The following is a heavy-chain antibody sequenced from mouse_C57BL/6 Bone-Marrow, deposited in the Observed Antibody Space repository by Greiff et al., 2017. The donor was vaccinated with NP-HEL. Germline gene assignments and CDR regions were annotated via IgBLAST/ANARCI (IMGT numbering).Heavy chain of an antibody. CDR1: GFTFSDFY. CDR3: ARDHDGFDY. V-gene: IGHV7-1*01. J-gene: IGHJ2*01. CDR2: SRNKANDYTT. Sequence: EVNVVDSGGGLVQSGRSLRLSCATSGFTFSDFYMEWVRQAPGKGLEWIAASRNKANDYTTEYSASVKGRFIVSRDTSQSILYLQMNALRAEDTAIYYCARDHDGFDYWGQGTTLTVSS. D-gene: IGHD2-3*01.